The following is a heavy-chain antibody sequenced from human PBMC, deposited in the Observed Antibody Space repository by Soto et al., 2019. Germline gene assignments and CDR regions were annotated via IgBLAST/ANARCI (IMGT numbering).Heavy chain of an antibody. CDR2: ISAYNGNT. J-gene: IGHJ4*02. CDR3: ARVSAVAPYFDY. V-gene: IGHV1-18*01. Sequence: ASVKGSRKASGYTFTTHGISRVRPAPGQGLEWMGWISAYNGNTNYAQKLQGRVTMTTDTSTSTAYMELRSLRSDDTAVYYCARVSAVAPYFDYWGQGTLVTVSS. CDR1: GYTFTTHG. D-gene: IGHD6-19*01.